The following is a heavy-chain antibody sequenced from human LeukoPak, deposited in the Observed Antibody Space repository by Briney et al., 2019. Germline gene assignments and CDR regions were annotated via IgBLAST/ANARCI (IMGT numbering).Heavy chain of an antibody. CDR1: GLIFNDYY. D-gene: IGHD3-22*01. J-gene: IGHJ5*02. CDR2: ISNTGSAA. Sequence: GGSLRLSCAASGLIFNDYYMNWIRQAAGRGLEWLSYISNTGSAAYYADSVKGRFTISRDNAKNLLYLQMNSLRAEDTAVYYCASDSSGYFGPWGQGTLVTVSS. CDR3: ASDSSGYFGP. V-gene: IGHV3-11*01.